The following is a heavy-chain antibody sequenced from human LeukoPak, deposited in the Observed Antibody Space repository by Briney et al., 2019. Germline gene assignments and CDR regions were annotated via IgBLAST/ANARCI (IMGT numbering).Heavy chain of an antibody. CDR2: IKPDGSEK. CDR3: AGSFGDVKNF. Sequence: GGSLRLSCAGSGFNFRDHWMSWLRQAPGKGPEWVAHIKPDGSEKYYVDSVKGRFIISRDDARNSLSLQMNNLRAEDTAVYYCAGSFGDVKNFWGQGTLVTVSS. J-gene: IGHJ4*01. D-gene: IGHD3-10*01. CDR1: GFNFRDHW. V-gene: IGHV3-7*01.